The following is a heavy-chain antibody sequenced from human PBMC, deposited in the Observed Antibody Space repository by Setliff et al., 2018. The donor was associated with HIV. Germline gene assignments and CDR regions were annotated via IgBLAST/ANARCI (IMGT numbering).Heavy chain of an antibody. D-gene: IGHD2-21*01. CDR2: IYYSGST. CDR1: GDSISSSNYY. V-gene: IGHV4-39*07. Sequence: SETLSLTCNVSGDSISSSNYYWGWIRQPPGKGLEWIGSIYYSGSTYYNPSLKSRATISIDTSKNQFSLKLSSVTAADTAVYYCARVGLAYSGDMDVWGKGTTVTVSS. J-gene: IGHJ6*03. CDR3: ARVGLAYSGDMDV.